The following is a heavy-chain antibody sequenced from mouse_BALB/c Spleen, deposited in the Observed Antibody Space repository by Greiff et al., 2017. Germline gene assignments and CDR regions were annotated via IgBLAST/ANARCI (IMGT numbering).Heavy chain of an antibody. CDR3: ARGVYYDYDDPFAY. J-gene: IGHJ3*01. Sequence: EVKLVESGGGLVKPGGSLKLSCAASGFTFSSYAMSWVRQTPEKRLEWVASISSGGSTYYPDSVKGRFTISRDNARNILYLQMSSLRSEDTAMYYCARGVYYDYDDPFAYWGQGTLVTVSA. V-gene: IGHV5-6-5*01. CDR1: GFTFSSYA. D-gene: IGHD2-4*01. CDR2: ISSGGST.